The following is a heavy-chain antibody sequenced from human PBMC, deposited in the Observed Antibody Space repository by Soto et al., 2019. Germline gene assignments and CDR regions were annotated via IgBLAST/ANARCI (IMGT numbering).Heavy chain of an antibody. D-gene: IGHD5-12*01. V-gene: IGHV3-30-3*01. CDR3: ARDTGYSGYDFLDY. J-gene: IGHJ4*02. CDR2: ISYDGSNK. Sequence: GGSLRLSCAASGFTFSSYAMHWVRQAPGKGLEWVAVISYDGSNKYYADSVKGRFTISRDNSKNTLYLQMNSLRAEDTAVYYCARDTGYSGYDFLDYWGQGTLVTVSS. CDR1: GFTFSSYA.